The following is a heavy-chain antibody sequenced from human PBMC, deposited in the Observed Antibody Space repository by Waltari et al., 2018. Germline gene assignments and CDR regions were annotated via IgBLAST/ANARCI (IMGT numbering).Heavy chain of an antibody. J-gene: IGHJ3*01. CDR1: GFTFSDYY. D-gene: IGHD2-2*01. CDR2: INPNTGGT. CDR3: ARQLDGFDV. Sequence: QVQLVQSGAEVKKPGASVKVSCKTSGFTFSDYYMHWVRQAPGQGLEWMGWINPNTGGTNYAQKFQGMVTITRDTSISTAYMELNRLRSDDTAVYFCARQLDGFDVWGQGTMVTVSS. V-gene: IGHV1-2*02.